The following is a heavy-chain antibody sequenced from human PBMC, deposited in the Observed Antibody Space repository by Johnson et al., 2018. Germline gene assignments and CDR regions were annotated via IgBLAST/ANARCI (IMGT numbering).Heavy chain of an antibody. CDR3: AKGESSGWAPSGNFQH. CDR2: ISGSGGST. CDR1: GFTFSSYA. Sequence: VQLVQSGGGLVQPGGSLRLSCAASGFTFSSYAMSWVRQAPGKGLEWVSAISGSGGSTYYADSVKGRFTISRDNSKNTRYLQMNSRRAEDTAVYYCAKGESSGWAPSGNFQHWGQGTLVTVSS. D-gene: IGHD6-19*01. V-gene: IGHV3-23*04. J-gene: IGHJ1*01.